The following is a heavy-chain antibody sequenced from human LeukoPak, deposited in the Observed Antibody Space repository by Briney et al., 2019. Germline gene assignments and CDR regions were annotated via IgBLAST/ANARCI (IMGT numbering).Heavy chain of an antibody. CDR3: ARGCSSTSCLGNWFDP. V-gene: IGHV4-61*02. CDR1: GGSISSGSYY. CDR2: IYTSGST. D-gene: IGHD2-2*01. Sequence: SQTLSLTCTVSGGSISSGSYYWSWIRQPAGKGLEWIGRIYTSGSTNYNPSLKSRVTISVDTSKNQFSLKLSSVTAADTAVYYCARGCSSTSCLGNWFDPWGQGTLVTVSS. J-gene: IGHJ5*02.